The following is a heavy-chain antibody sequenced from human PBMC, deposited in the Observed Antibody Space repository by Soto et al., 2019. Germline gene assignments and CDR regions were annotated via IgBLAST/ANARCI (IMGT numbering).Heavy chain of an antibody. CDR3: ARVYLIAAAGTSSWFDP. Sequence: GESLKISCKGSGYSFTSYWIGWVRQMPGKGLEWMGIIYPGDSDTRYSPSFQGQVTISADKSISTAYLQWSSLKASDTAMYYCARVYLIAAAGTSSWFDPWGQGTLVTVSS. D-gene: IGHD6-13*01. CDR1: GYSFTSYW. J-gene: IGHJ5*02. CDR2: IYPGDSDT. V-gene: IGHV5-51*01.